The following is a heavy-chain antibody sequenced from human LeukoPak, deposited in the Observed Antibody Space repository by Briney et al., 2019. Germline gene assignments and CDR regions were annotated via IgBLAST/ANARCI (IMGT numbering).Heavy chain of an antibody. V-gene: IGHV4-59*01. CDR3: ARARAYYYDSSGLRRSDAFDI. D-gene: IGHD3-22*01. CDR1: DDSISSYF. J-gene: IGHJ3*02. Sequence: SETLSLTCTVSDDSISSYFWSWIRQPPGKGLEWIGYIYYSGSTNYNPSLKSRVTISVDTSRNQFSLKLSSVTAADTAVYYCARARAYYYDSSGLRRSDAFDIWGQGTMVTASS. CDR2: IYYSGST.